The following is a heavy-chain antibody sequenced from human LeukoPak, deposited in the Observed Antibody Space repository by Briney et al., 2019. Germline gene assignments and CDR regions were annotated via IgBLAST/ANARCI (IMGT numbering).Heavy chain of an antibody. CDR3: ARGLDYGDYWDNAFDI. CDR1: GGSISSGNYY. D-gene: IGHD4-17*01. V-gene: IGHV4-61*10. J-gene: IGHJ3*02. Sequence: PSETLSLTCTVSGGSISSGNYYWSWIRQPAGKGLEWIGRIYSSGSTNYNPSLKSRVTISVDTSKNQFSLKLSSVTAADTAVYYCARGLDYGDYWDNAFDIWGQGTMVTVSS. CDR2: IYSSGST.